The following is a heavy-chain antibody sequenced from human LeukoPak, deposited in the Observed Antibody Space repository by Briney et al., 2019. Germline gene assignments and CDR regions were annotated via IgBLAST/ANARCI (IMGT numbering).Heavy chain of an antibody. Sequence: ASAKVSCKASGYTFTGYYMHWVRQAPGQGLEWMGWINPNSGGTNYAQKFQGRVTMTRDTSISTAYMELSRLRSDDTAVYYCARDSAAAGSIAFDIWGQGTMVTVSS. CDR3: ARDSAAAGSIAFDI. CDR1: GYTFTGYY. J-gene: IGHJ3*02. CDR2: INPNSGGT. V-gene: IGHV1-2*02. D-gene: IGHD6-13*01.